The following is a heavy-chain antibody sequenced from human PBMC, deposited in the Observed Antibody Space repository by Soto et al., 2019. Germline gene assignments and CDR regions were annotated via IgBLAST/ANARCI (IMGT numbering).Heavy chain of an antibody. CDR1: GGTFSSYA. CDR2: IIPIFATA. CDR3: ARVVGATTAVAFDI. D-gene: IGHD1-26*01. J-gene: IGHJ3*02. V-gene: IGHV1-69*13. Sequence: SVKVSCKASGGTFSSYAISWVRQAPGQGLEWMGGIIPIFATANYAQKFQGRVTITADESTSTAYMQLSSLRSEDTAVYYCARVVGATTAVAFDIWGQGTMVTVSS.